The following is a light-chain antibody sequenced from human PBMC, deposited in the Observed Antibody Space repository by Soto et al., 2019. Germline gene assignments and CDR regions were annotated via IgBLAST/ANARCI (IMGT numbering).Light chain of an antibody. CDR1: SSDVGAYKY. J-gene: IGLJ2*01. V-gene: IGLV2-14*01. Sequence: QSALTQPASVSGSPGQSITISCTGTSSDVGAYKYVSWYQQHPGKAPKLMIYEVTNRPSGVSNRFSGSKSGNTASLTISGLQAEDESDYYCSAYTGSGTLVVFGGGTKLTVL. CDR3: SAYTGSGTLVV. CDR2: EVT.